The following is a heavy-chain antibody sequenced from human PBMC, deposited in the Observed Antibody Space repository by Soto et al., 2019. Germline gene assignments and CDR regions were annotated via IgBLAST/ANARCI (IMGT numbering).Heavy chain of an antibody. J-gene: IGHJ6*02. CDR1: GFTFSNHW. V-gene: IGHV3-7*03. CDR2: IKEDGSEK. CDR3: ARGLYGMDV. Sequence: HPVGSLRLSCVASGFTFSNHWMSWVRQAPGKGLEWVANIKEDGSEKYYMDSVKGRFTISRDNAENSVYLQMNSLRAEDTAVYYCARGLYGMDVWGQGSTVTVS.